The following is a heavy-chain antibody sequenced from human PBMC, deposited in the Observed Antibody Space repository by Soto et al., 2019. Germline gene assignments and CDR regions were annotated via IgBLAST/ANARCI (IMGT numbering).Heavy chain of an antibody. J-gene: IGHJ5*02. CDR1: GGSISSGDYY. D-gene: IGHD6-19*01. CDR3: ARAGYGSGWVRPAPSDNWFDP. Sequence: TSETLSLTCTVSGGSISSGDYYWSWIRQPPGKGLEWIGYIYYSGSTYYNPSLKSRVTISVDTSKNQFSLKLSSVTAADTAVYYCARAGYGSGWVRPAPSDNWFDPWGQGTLVTVSS. CDR2: IYYSGST. V-gene: IGHV4-30-4*01.